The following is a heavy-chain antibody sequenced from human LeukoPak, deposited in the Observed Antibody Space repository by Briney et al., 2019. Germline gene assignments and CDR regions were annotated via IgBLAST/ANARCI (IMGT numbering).Heavy chain of an antibody. CDR1: GGTFSSYA. CDR2: IIPIFGTA. CDR3: ARDEPGNGGNCY. V-gene: IGHV1-69*13. J-gene: IGHJ4*02. Sequence: SVKVSCKASGGTFSSYAISWVRQAPGQGLEWMGGIIPIFGTANYAQKFQGRATITADESTSTAYMELSSLRSEDTAVYYCARDEPGNGGNCYWGQGTLVTVSS. D-gene: IGHD4-23*01.